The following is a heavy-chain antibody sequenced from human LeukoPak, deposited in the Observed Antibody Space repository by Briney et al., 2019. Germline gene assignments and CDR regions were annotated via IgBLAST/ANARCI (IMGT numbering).Heavy chain of an antibody. D-gene: IGHD6-13*01. J-gene: IGHJ5*02. CDR3: AKEVAAAGLRFDP. CDR1: GFTFSSYA. V-gene: IGHV3-23*01. CDR2: ISGGGGST. Sequence: QPGGSLRLSCAASGFTFSSYAMSWVRQAPGKGLELVSAISGGGGSTYYADSVKGRFTIPRDNSKNTLYLQMNSLRAEDTAVYYCAKEVAAAGLRFDPWGQGTLVTVSS.